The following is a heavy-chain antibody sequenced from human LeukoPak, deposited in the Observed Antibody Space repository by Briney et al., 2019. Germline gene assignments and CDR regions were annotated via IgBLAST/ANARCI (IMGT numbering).Heavy chain of an antibody. D-gene: IGHD3-22*01. Sequence: GGSLLLSCAASGFTFSSYSMNWVRQAPGKGLEWVSYISSSCSTIYYADSVKGRFTISRDNAKNSLYLQMNSLRAEDTAVYYCAGGDYDSSAYWGQGTLVTVSS. CDR2: ISSSCSTI. CDR1: GFTFSSYS. CDR3: AGGDYDSSAY. J-gene: IGHJ4*02. V-gene: IGHV3-48*01.